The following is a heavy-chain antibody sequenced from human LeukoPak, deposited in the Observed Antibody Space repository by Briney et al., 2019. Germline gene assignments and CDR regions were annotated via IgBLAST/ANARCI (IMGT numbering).Heavy chain of an antibody. V-gene: IGHV4-59*12. CDR3: ARGMSGDYDHNWFDA. D-gene: IGHD4-17*01. Sequence: SETLSLTCTVSGGSISSYYWSWIRQPPGKGLEWIGYIYYSGSTNYNPSLKSRVTMSVDTSNNNFSLKVNSVTAADTAVYFCARGMSGDYDHNWFDAWGEGTLVTVSS. CDR1: GGSISSYY. J-gene: IGHJ5*02. CDR2: IYYSGST.